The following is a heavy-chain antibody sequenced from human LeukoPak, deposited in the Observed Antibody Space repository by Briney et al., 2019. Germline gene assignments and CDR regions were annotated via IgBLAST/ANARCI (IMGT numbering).Heavy chain of an antibody. V-gene: IGHV1-69*01. Sequence: SVKVSCKASGGTFSSYAISWVRQAPGQGLEWMGGIIPIFGTANYAQKFQGRVTITADESTSTAYMELSSLRSEDTAVYYCASEDIVVVPAAIRGYAFDIWGQGTMVTVSS. CDR2: IIPIFGTA. D-gene: IGHD2-2*02. CDR1: GGTFSSYA. CDR3: ASEDIVVVPAAIRGYAFDI. J-gene: IGHJ3*02.